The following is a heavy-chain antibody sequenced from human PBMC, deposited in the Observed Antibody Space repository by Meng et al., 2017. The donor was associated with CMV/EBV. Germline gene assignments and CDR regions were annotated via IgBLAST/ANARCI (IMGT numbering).Heavy chain of an antibody. CDR3: ARDLVEDIVVVPAAITFDY. Sequence: GGSLRLSCAASGFTFSSYSMNWVRQAPGKGLEWVSSISSSSSYIYYADSVKGRFTISRDNAKNSLYLQMNSLRAEDTAVYYCARDLVEDIVVVPAAITFDYWGQGTLVTVSS. D-gene: IGHD2-2*02. V-gene: IGHV3-21*01. CDR1: GFTFSSYS. J-gene: IGHJ4*02. CDR2: ISSSSSYI.